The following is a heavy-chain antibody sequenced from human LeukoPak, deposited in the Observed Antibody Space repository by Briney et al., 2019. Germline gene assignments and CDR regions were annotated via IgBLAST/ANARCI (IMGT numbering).Heavy chain of an antibody. CDR1: GGSISSYY. Sequence: SETLSLTCTVSGGSISSYYWSWIRQPPGKGLEWIGYIYYSGSTNYNPSLKSRVTISVDTSKNQFSLKLSSVTAADTAVYYCARGGEYYGSGSYSFFDYWGQGTLVTVSS. CDR2: IYYSGST. J-gene: IGHJ4*02. CDR3: ARGGEYYGSGSYSFFDY. D-gene: IGHD3-10*01. V-gene: IGHV4-59*01.